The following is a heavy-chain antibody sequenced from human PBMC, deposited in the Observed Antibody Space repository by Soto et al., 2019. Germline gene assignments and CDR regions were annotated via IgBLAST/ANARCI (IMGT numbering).Heavy chain of an antibody. CDR1: GDPISSSKW. CDR3: ARLNPNYSYYGMNV. Sequence: VSLTCAVSGDPISSSKWWTWVRQTPGKGLEWIGKIDQNGITNYNPSLESRVTILKDNSKNQLSLKLTSVTAVDSAVYYCARLNPNYSYYGMNVLGQGATVAVSS. CDR2: IDQNGIT. J-gene: IGHJ6*02. V-gene: IGHV4-4*02.